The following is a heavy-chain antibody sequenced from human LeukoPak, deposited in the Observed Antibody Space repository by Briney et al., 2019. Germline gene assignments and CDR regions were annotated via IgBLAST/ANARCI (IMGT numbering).Heavy chain of an antibody. CDR3: ARVLHKRNYDSSDYYGF. J-gene: IGHJ4*02. D-gene: IGHD3-22*01. Sequence: GGSLRLSCEASGFTFSSYEMNWVRQTPGKGLEWVACITGSGSIIYYADSVKGRFTISRDNAKNSLYLQLNSLRAEDTAVYYCARVLHKRNYDSSDYYGFWGQGTRVTVSS. CDR1: GFTFSSYE. CDR2: ITGSGSII. V-gene: IGHV3-48*03.